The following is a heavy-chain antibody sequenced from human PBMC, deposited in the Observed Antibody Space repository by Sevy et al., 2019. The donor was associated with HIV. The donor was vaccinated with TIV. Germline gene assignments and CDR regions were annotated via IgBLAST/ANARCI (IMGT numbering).Heavy chain of an antibody. CDR2: IIGSGGST. CDR3: AKGGIWSPPTWFDP. D-gene: IGHD3-3*01. CDR1: GFTFSSFA. J-gene: IGHJ5*02. V-gene: IGHV3-23*01. Sequence: GGSLRLSCAASGFTFSSFAMSWVRQAPGKGLEWVSAIIGSGGSTNYGDSVKGRFTISRDNSKNTLYLQMNSLRGEDTAVYYCAKGGIWSPPTWFDPWGQGTLVTVSS.